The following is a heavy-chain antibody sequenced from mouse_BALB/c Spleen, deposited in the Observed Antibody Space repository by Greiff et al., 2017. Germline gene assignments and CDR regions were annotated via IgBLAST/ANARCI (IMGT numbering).Heavy chain of an antibody. CDR1: GYTFTDYA. Sequence: QVQLQQSGAELVRPGVSVKISCKGSGYTFTDYAMHWVKQSHAKSLEWIGVISTYYGDASYNQKFKGKATMTVDKSSSTAYMELARLTSEDSAIYYCAISYGNYVGYWGQGTTLTVSS. J-gene: IGHJ2*01. V-gene: IGHV1-67*01. CDR3: AISYGNYVGY. D-gene: IGHD2-1*01. CDR2: ISTYYGDA.